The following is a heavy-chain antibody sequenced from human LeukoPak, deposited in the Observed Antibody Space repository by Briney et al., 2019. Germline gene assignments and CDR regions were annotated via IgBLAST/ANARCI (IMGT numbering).Heavy chain of an antibody. V-gene: IGHV4-59*01. J-gene: IGHJ3*02. CDR2: IYYSGST. D-gene: IGHD1-26*01. Sequence: SETLSLTCTVSGGSISSYYWSWIRQPPGKGLEWIGYIYYSGSTNYNPSLKSRVTISVDTSKNQVSLRLSSVTAADTAVYYCAGGGSIVGATPHDAFDIWGQGTVVTVS. CDR1: GGSISSYY. CDR3: AGGGSIVGATPHDAFDI.